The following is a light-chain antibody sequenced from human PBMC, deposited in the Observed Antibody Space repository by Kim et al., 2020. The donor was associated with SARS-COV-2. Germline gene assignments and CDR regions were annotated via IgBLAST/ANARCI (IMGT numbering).Light chain of an antibody. J-gene: IGKJ2*01. CDR2: KAY. V-gene: IGKV1-5*03. CDR1: ESISSW. CDR3: QQYNSYPHT. Sequence: SASVGDRVTITSRASESISSWLAWYQQKPGKAPKVLIYKAYYLECGVPSRFSGSGSGTEFTLTISSPQPDDSATYYCQQYNSYPHTFGQGTKLEI.